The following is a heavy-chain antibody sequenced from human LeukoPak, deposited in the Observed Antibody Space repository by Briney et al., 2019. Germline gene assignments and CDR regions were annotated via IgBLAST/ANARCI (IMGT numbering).Heavy chain of an antibody. Sequence: PSETLSLTCNVSGYSMSSGYYWGWIRQPPGKGLEWVANIKQDGSETTYADSVRGRFTIFRDNAKDSVYLQMNSLRAEDSATYYCVREGFYFFDFWGQGTLVTVSS. CDR3: VREGFYFFDF. V-gene: IGHV3-7*01. CDR1: GYSMSSGYY. J-gene: IGHJ4*01. CDR2: IKQDGSET.